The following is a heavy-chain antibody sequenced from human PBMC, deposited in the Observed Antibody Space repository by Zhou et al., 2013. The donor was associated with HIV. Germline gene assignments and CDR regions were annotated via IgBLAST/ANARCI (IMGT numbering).Heavy chain of an antibody. J-gene: IGHJ3*01. CDR2: FDPDDGQG. D-gene: IGHD1-1*01. V-gene: IGHV1-24*01. Sequence: QVQLIQSGAEVKPPGASVKVSCKVFGYTLSELSLHWVRLAAGKRLEWMGRFDPDDGQGIYSERFQGRLSLIEDTSTDTAYMYLSRLTSDDSAVYFCTTERQLEQPLENTFHVWGRGTAVTVSS. CDR1: GYTLSELS. CDR3: TTERQLEQPLENTFHV.